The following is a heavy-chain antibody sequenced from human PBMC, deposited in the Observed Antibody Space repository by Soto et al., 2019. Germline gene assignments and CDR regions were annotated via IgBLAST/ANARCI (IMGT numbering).Heavy chain of an antibody. CDR2: MYYSGST. D-gene: IGHD4-4*01. J-gene: IGHJ4*02. Sequence: QVQLQESGPGLVKPSETLSLTCTVSGGSISSYYWSWIRQPPGKGLEWIGYMYYSGSTNYNPSLKSRVTISVDTSKNQFSLKLSSVTAADTAVYYCARHVVYSNYVDYWGQGTLVTVSS. V-gene: IGHV4-59*08. CDR3: ARHVVYSNYVDY. CDR1: GGSISSYY.